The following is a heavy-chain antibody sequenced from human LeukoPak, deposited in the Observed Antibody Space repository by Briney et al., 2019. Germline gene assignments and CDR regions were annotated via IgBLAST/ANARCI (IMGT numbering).Heavy chain of an antibody. CDR1: GYTFTGYY. V-gene: IGHV1-2*02. Sequence: ASVKVSCKASGYTFTGYYMHWVRQAPGQGLEWMGWINPNSGGTNYAQKFQGRVTMTRDTSISTAYMELSSLRSEDTAVYYCAREALGYDYVWGSYRERHRAYFDYWGQGTLVTVSS. CDR2: INPNSGGT. J-gene: IGHJ4*02. CDR3: AREALGYDYVWGSYRERHRAYFDY. D-gene: IGHD3-16*02.